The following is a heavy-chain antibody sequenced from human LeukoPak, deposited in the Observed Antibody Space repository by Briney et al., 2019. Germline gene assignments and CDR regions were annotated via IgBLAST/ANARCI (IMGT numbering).Heavy chain of an antibody. V-gene: IGHV3-11*04. Sequence: PGGSLRLSCAASGFTFSVYYMSWIRQAPGKGLEWVSYISSSGSTIYYADSVKGRFTISRDNAKNSLYLQMNSLRAEDTAVYYCARDRYYYDSSGYYYRWGQGTMVTVSS. CDR3: ARDRYYYDSSGYYYR. CDR2: ISSSGSTI. D-gene: IGHD3-22*01. CDR1: GFTFSVYY. J-gene: IGHJ3*01.